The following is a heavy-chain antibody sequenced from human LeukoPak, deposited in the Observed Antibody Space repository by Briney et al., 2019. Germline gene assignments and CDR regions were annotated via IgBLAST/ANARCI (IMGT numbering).Heavy chain of an antibody. CDR3: AREASSSSGNWFDP. Sequence: ASVKVSCKTSRHTFTGYYMHWVRQTPGQGLEWMGWINPNSGGTNYAQKFQGRVPMTRDTSISTAYMERSRLRSDDTAVYYCAREASSSSGNWFDPWGQGTLVTVST. J-gene: IGHJ5*02. D-gene: IGHD6-6*01. CDR1: RHTFTGYY. V-gene: IGHV1-2*02. CDR2: INPNSGGT.